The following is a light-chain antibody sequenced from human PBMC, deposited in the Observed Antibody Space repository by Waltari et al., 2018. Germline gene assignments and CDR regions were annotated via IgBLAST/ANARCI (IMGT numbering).Light chain of an antibody. CDR3: QHYSLSPWT. CDR2: AAS. CDR1: QSISSSY. V-gene: IGKV3-20*01. Sequence: IVLTQSPVTLSVSLGDRATLSCRASQSISSSYIAWYQRRPGQPPRLLIYAASTRADGVPDRFDGSGSGRDFSLTINGLEPEDSAVYYCQHYSLSPWTFGRGTTVVI. J-gene: IGKJ1*01.